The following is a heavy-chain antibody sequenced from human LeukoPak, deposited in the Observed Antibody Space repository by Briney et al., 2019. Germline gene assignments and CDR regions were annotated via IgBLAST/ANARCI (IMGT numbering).Heavy chain of an antibody. V-gene: IGHV4-39*01. CDR3: ARRRAGRDWFDP. D-gene: IGHD6-19*01. J-gene: IGHJ5*02. CDR1: GGSISSSNHY. CDR2: IYYSGNT. Sequence: SETLSLTCAVSGGSISSSNHYWGWIRQPPGPGLEWIGSIYYSGNTYYNPSLKSRVTISVDTSKNQFSLKLSSVTATDTAVYYCARRRAGRDWFDPWGQGTLVTVSS.